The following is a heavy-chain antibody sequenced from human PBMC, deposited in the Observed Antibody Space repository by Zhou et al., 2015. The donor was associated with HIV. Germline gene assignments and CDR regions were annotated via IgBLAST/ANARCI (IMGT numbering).Heavy chain of an antibody. J-gene: IGHJ3*01. CDR2: ITPMFGTA. D-gene: IGHD5-12*01. CDR1: GGTFSSYT. CDR3: AREGEGRMATVTFAFDV. V-gene: IGHV1-69*01. Sequence: QVQLVQSGTEVKKPGSSVKVSCKASGGTFSSYTLSWVRQAPGQGFEWMGGITPMFGTANYAQKFQGXATITADESTRTTYMELKSLRSEDTAVYYCAREGEGRMATVTFAFDVWGQGTVVSVSS.